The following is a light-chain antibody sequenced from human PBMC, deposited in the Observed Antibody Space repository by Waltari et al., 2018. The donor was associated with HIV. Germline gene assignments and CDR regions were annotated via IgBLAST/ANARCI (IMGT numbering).Light chain of an antibody. V-gene: IGKV4-1*01. Sequence: DIVMTQTPDSLIVSPGERASINCRSNQSLLYSPNNKNFFVWDQQTPGQPPKLLIYWAASRESGVPARFSGSGSGTNFTLTISSLQPEDVATYFCQQYFSTPWTFGQGTKV. CDR1: QSLLYSPNNKNF. CDR2: WAA. CDR3: QQYFSTPWT. J-gene: IGKJ1*01.